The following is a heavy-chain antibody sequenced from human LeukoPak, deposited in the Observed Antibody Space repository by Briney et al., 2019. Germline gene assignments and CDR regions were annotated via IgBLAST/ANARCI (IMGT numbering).Heavy chain of an antibody. CDR3: AKEYLIWFGDFDAFDI. CDR2: ISYDVSNK. J-gene: IGHJ3*02. V-gene: IGHV3-30*18. Sequence: RAGRSLRLSCAASGFTFSTYGMHWVRQAPGKGLEWVAVISYDVSNKYYADSVKGRFTISRDNSKNTLYLQMNSLRAEDTDVYYCAKEYLIWFGDFDAFDIWGQGTMVTVSS. CDR1: GFTFSTYG. D-gene: IGHD3-10*01.